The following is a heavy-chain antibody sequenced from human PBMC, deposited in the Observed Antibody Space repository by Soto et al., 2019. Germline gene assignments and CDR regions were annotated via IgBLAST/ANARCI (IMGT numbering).Heavy chain of an antibody. Sequence: ASVKVSCKASGYTFTSYGISWVRQAPGQGLEWMGWISAYHGNTNYAEKLQGRVTMTTDTSTSTAYMELRSLRSDDTAVYYCARVGYSSSSSTLYYYYGMNVWGQGTTVTVSS. CDR3: ARVGYSSSSSTLYYYYGMNV. J-gene: IGHJ6*02. V-gene: IGHV1-18*01. CDR1: GYTFTSYG. CDR2: ISAYHGNT. D-gene: IGHD6-13*01.